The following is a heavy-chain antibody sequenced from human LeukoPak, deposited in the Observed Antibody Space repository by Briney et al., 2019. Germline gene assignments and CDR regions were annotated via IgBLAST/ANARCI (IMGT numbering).Heavy chain of an antibody. CDR1: GYTFTSSD. Sequence: ASVKVSCKASGYTFTSSDINWVRQAPGQGLEWTGWMNPNSGNTGYAQKFQGRVTMTRDTSISTAYMELSSLRFEDTAVYYCARGVGTTVYYYYMDVWGKGTTVTVSS. V-gene: IGHV1-8*01. CDR2: MNPNSGNT. CDR3: ARGVGTTVYYYYMDV. D-gene: IGHD4-17*01. J-gene: IGHJ6*03.